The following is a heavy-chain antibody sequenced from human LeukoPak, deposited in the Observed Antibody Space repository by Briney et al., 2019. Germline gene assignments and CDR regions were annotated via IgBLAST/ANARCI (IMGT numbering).Heavy chain of an antibody. CDR1: GFVFENYY. D-gene: IGHD3-3*01. J-gene: IGHJ6*03. CDR3: AREAYHDFWSGSWRSYYYMDV. Sequence: GGSLRLSCEASGFVFENYYMHWVRQAPGKGLEWVAHIRQDGNNKIYADSLKGRFTISRDNSEKTVFLQMNSLRAEDTAVYYCAREAYHDFWSGSWRSYYYMDVWGKGTTVTVSS. V-gene: IGHV3-30*02. CDR2: IRQDGNNK.